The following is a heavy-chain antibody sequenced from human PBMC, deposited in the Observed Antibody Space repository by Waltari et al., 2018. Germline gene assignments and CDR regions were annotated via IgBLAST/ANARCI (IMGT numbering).Heavy chain of an antibody. Sequence: QVQLQQWGAGLLKPSETLSLTCAVYGGSFSGYYWSWIRQPPGKGLEWIGEINHSGSTNYNPSLKSRVTISVDTSKNQFSLKLSSVTAADTAVYYCVRDKGYDSSGYSAFDYWGQGTLVTVSS. CDR1: GGSFSGYY. V-gene: IGHV4-34*01. CDR3: VRDKGYDSSGYSAFDY. J-gene: IGHJ4*02. CDR2: INHSGST. D-gene: IGHD3-22*01.